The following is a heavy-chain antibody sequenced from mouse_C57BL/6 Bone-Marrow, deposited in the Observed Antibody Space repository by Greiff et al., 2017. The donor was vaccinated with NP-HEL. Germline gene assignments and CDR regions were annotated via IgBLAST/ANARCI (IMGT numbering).Heavy chain of an antibody. Sequence: VQLQQSGAELVRPGASVKLSCTASGFNIKDDYMHWVKQRPEQGLEWIGWIVPENGDTEYDSKFQGKATITADTSSNTAYLSLSSLTSEDTAVYYCTTDYYYGDSYGRFAYWGQGTLVTVSA. CDR1: GFNIKDDY. CDR3: TTDYYYGDSYGRFAY. CDR2: IVPENGDT. D-gene: IGHD1-1*01. V-gene: IGHV14-4*01. J-gene: IGHJ3*01.